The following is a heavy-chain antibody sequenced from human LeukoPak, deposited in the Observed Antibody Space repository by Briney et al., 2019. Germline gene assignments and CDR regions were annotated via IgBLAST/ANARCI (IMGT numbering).Heavy chain of an antibody. J-gene: IGHJ4*02. V-gene: IGHV3-30*03. Sequence: GGSLRLSCEGSGFTFSNYWMRWVRQAPGKGLEWVAVISYDGSNKYYADSVKGRFTISGDNSKNTLYLQMNSLRAEDTAVYYCAHAQAAAGFDYWGQGTLVTVSS. CDR2: ISYDGSNK. CDR1: GFTFSNYW. CDR3: AHAQAAAGFDY. D-gene: IGHD6-13*01.